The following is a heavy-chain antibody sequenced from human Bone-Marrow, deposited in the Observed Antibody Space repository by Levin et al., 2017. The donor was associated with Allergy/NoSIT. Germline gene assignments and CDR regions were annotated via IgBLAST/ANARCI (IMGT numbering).Heavy chain of an antibody. CDR2: ISYDGSNK. CDR3: AKPRGYSSGWDEDLVDY. J-gene: IGHJ4*02. V-gene: IGHV3-30*18. Sequence: SCAASGFTFSSYGMHWVRQAPGKGLEWVAVISYDGSNKYYADSVKGRFTISRDNSKNTLYLQMNSLRAEDTAVYYCAKPRGYSSGWDEDLVDYWGQGTLVTVSS. D-gene: IGHD6-19*01. CDR1: GFTFSSYG.